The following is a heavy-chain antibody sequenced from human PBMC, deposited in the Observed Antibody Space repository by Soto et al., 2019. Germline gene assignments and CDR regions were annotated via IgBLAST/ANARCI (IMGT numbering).Heavy chain of an antibody. CDR3: ARQPAAGYYYYGMDV. V-gene: IGHV5-51*01. D-gene: IGHD6-13*01. J-gene: IGHJ6*02. CDR2: IYPGDSDT. Sequence: GESLKISCQGSGYSFTSYWIGWVRQMPGKGLEWMGIIYPGDSDTRYSPSFQGQVTTSADKSISTAYLQWSSLKASDTAMYYCARQPAAGYYYYGMDVWGQGTTVTVSS. CDR1: GYSFTSYW.